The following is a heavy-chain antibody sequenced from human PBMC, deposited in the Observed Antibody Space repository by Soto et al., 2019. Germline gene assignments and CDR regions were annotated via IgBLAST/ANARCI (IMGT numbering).Heavy chain of an antibody. V-gene: IGHV4-34*01. CDR3: ARGREVEQLAPGGWFDP. J-gene: IGHJ5*02. Sequence: KPSETLSLTCAVYGGSFSGYYWSWIRQPPGKGLEWIGEINHSGSTNYNPSLKSRVTISVDTSKNQFSLKLSSVTAADTAVYYCARGREVEQLAPGGWFDPWGQGTLVTVSS. CDR1: GGSFSGYY. D-gene: IGHD6-6*01. CDR2: INHSGST.